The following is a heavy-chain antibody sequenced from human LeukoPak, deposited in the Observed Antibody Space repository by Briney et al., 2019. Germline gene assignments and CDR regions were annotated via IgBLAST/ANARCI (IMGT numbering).Heavy chain of an antibody. CDR1: GGSISSGSYY. Sequence: SETLSLTCTVSGGSISSGSYYWSWIRQPAGKGLEWIGSIYSSGSTYYNPSLKSRVIIIIDTPKNHFSLTLSSVTAADTAVYYCARPDGYGLVGIWGQGTMVTVSS. J-gene: IGHJ3*02. D-gene: IGHD3-10*01. CDR2: IYSSGST. V-gene: IGHV4-39*07. CDR3: ARPDGYGLVGI.